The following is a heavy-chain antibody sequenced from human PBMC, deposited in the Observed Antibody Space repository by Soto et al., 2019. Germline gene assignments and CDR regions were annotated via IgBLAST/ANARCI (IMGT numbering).Heavy chain of an antibody. D-gene: IGHD3-10*01. V-gene: IGHV4-59*08. J-gene: IGHJ4*02. CDR3: ARLWFGEPVDY. Sequence: SETLSLTCTVSGGSISSYYWSWIRQPPGEGLEWIGYIYYSGSTNYNPSLKSRVTISVDTSKNQFSLKLSSVTAADTAVYYCARLWFGEPVDYWGQGTLVTVS. CDR2: IYYSGST. CDR1: GGSISSYY.